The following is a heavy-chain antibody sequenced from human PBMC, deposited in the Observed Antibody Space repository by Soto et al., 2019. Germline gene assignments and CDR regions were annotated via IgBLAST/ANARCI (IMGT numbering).Heavy chain of an antibody. CDR1: GLPFSGYA. CDR3: ASRSSGWYFDY. D-gene: IGHD6-19*01. J-gene: IGHJ4*02. Sequence: GGSLRLSCAASGLPFSGYAMNWVRQAPGKGLEWVSVISGSGSSTYYADSVKGRFTISRDNSKNTLYLQMNSLRAEDTAVYYCASRSSGWYFDYWGQGTMVTVSS. V-gene: IGHV3-23*01. CDR2: ISGSGSST.